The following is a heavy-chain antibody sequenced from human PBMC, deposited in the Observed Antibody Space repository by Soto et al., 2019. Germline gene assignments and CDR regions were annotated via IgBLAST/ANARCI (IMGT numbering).Heavy chain of an antibody. V-gene: IGHV4-34*01. CDR1: GGSFSGYY. Sequence: QVQLQQWGAGLLKPSETLSLTCAVYGGSFSGYYWSWIRQPPGKGLEWIGEINHSGSTNYNPSLKSRVTISVDTSKNQFSLKLRSVTAADTAVYYCAREDYDISLKYFDYWGQGTLVTVSS. J-gene: IGHJ4*02. CDR2: INHSGST. D-gene: IGHD3-9*01. CDR3: AREDYDISLKYFDY.